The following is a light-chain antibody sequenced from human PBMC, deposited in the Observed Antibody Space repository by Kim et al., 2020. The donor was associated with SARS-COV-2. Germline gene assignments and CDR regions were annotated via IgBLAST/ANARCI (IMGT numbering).Light chain of an antibody. CDR1: QGISNY. V-gene: IGKV1-27*01. J-gene: IGKJ4*01. CDR2: AAY. CDR3: QKYNSAPSLT. Sequence: SVGDRVTITCRASQGISNYLAWYQQKPGKVPKLLIYAAYTLQSGVPSRFSGSGSGTDFTLTIRSLQPEDVATYYCQKYNSAPSLTFGGGTKVDIK.